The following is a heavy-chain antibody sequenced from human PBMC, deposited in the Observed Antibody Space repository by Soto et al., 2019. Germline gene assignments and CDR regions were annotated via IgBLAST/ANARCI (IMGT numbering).Heavy chain of an antibody. D-gene: IGHD3-22*01. CDR1: GGSVSSGSYY. J-gene: IGHJ6*02. Sequence: PSETLSLACTVSGGSVSSGSYYWSWIRQPPGKGLEWIGYIYYSGSTNYNPSLKSRVTISVDTSKNQFSLKLSSVTAADTAVYYCAIDYYDSSGYYPYYYHYGMDVWGQGTTVTVSS. V-gene: IGHV4-61*01. CDR3: AIDYYDSSGYYPYYYHYGMDV. CDR2: IYYSGST.